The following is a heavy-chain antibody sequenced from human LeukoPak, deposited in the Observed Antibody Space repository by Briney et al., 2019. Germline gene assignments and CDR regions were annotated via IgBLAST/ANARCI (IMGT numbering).Heavy chain of an antibody. D-gene: IGHD4-17*01. J-gene: IGHJ4*02. CDR2: ISWNSDSV. CDR1: GFTFDDYA. CDR3: AKDLGYGDYEADFDY. Sequence: GGSLRLSCAASGFTFDDYAMHWVRQAPGKGLEWVSSISWNSDSVAYADSVKGRFTISRDNAKNTLSLQMNSLRVEDTALYYCAKDLGYGDYEADFDYWGQGTLVTVSS. V-gene: IGHV3-9*01.